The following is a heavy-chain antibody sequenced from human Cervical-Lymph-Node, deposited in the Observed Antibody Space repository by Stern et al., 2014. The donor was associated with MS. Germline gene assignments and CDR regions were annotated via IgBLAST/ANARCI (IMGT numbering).Heavy chain of an antibody. CDR3: ARGMDSSSSNFDY. D-gene: IGHD6-6*01. V-gene: IGHV4-30-4*01. CDR2: IYYGGST. CDR1: GGSISSGDYY. Sequence: QVQLVESGPGLVKPSQTLSLTCTVSGGSISSGDYYWSWIRQPPGKGLEWIGYIYYGGSTYYNPSLKSRVTISVDTSKNQFSLKLSSVTAADTAVYYCARGMDSSSSNFDYWGQGTLVTVSS. J-gene: IGHJ4*02.